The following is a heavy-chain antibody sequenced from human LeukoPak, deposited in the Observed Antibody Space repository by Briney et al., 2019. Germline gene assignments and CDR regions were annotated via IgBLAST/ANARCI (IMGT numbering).Heavy chain of an antibody. CDR2: ISGSGGST. D-gene: IGHD6-19*01. CDR1: GFTFGSYA. V-gene: IGHV3-23*01. J-gene: IGHJ4*02. Sequence: GGSLRLSCAASGFTFGSYAMSWVRQAPGKGLEWVSAISGSGGSTYYADSVKGRFTISRDNSKNTLYLQMNSLRAEDTAVYYCAKGPRSGWSLLYFDYWGQGTLVTVSS. CDR3: AKGPRSGWSLLYFDY.